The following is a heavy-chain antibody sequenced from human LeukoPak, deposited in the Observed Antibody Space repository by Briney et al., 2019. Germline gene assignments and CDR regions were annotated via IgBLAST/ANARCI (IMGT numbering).Heavy chain of an antibody. J-gene: IGHJ4*02. V-gene: IGHV5-51*01. Sequence: GEALKSSCKASGYPFTSYWISWLRQMPGKGLEWMGIIFPHDTSIRYSPSFQGQVTISADKTISTPYLQWTSLKASDTAMYYCATHLRGGDYRHVDYWGQGTLVSVSS. CDR1: GYPFTSYW. CDR3: ATHLRGGDYRHVDY. CDR2: IFPHDTSI. D-gene: IGHD2-21*02.